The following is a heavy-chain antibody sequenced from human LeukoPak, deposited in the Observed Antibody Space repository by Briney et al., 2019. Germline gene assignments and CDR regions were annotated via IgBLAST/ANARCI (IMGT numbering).Heavy chain of an antibody. V-gene: IGHV1-8*01. D-gene: IGHD3-3*01. Sequence: ASVKVSCKASGYTFTSYDINWVRQAPGQGLEWMGWMNPSSGNTGYAQKFQGRVTMTRNTSISTAYMELSSLRSEDTAVYYCARGLRFLEWLLSWFDPWGQGTLVTVSS. CDR3: ARGLRFLEWLLSWFDP. CDR2: MNPSSGNT. CDR1: GYTFTSYD. J-gene: IGHJ5*02.